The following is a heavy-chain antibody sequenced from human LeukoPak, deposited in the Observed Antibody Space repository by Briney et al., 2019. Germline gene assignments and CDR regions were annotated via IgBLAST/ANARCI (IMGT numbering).Heavy chain of an antibody. CDR3: ARGYARRLWFGELLSPDWFDP. CDR2: INSDGSST. CDR1: GFTFSSYW. D-gene: IGHD3-10*01. Sequence: PGGSLRLSCAASGFTFSSYWMHWVRQAPGKGLVWVSRINSDGSSTSYADSVKGRFTISRDNAKNTLYLQMNSLRAEDTAVYYCARGYARRLWFGELLSPDWFDPWGQGTLVTVSS. V-gene: IGHV3-74*01. J-gene: IGHJ5*02.